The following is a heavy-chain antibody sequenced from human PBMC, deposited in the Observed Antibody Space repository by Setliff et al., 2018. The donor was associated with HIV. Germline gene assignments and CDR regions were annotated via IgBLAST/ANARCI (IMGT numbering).Heavy chain of an antibody. Sequence: SETLSLTCTVSGGSISSYYWSWIRQPPGKGLEWIGYIYYSGGTYYNPSLKSRVTISVDTSKNQFSLKLSSVTAAATAVYYCARVPTNPDFYYYYMDVWGKGTTVTVSS. J-gene: IGHJ6*03. V-gene: IGHV4-59*12. CDR3: ARVPTNPDFYYYYMDV. CDR1: GGSISSYY. CDR2: IYYSGGT.